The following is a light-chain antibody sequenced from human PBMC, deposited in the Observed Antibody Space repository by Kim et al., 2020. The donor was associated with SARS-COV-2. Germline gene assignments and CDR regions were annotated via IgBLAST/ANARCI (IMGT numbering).Light chain of an antibody. CDR2: DAS. CDR1: QSVSSY. Sequence: LSLSPGERATLACRACQSVSSYLAWYQQKPGQAPRLLIYDASNRATGLPARFSGSGSGTDFTLTISSLEPEDFAVYYCQQRSNWYTFGQGTKLEI. J-gene: IGKJ2*01. CDR3: QQRSNWYT. V-gene: IGKV3-11*01.